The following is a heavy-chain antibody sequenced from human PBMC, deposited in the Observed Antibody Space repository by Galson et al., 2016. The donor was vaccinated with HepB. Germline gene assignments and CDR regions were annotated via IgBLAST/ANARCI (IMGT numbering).Heavy chain of an antibody. CDR2: ISWNSGTI. CDR1: GFTFDDYA. D-gene: IGHD1-1*01. J-gene: IGHJ5*01. V-gene: IGHV3-9*01. Sequence: SLRLSCAASGFTFDDYAMHWVRQAPGKGLEWVSGISWNSGTIFYADSVRGRFTISRDNAKNSPFLQMKSLRPEDTALYYCTKDVSGATGSTSWFDSWGQGILVTVSS. CDR3: TKDVSGATGSTSWFDS.